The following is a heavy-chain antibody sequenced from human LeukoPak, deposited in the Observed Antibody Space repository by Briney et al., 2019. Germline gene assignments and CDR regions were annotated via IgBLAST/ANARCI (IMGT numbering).Heavy chain of an antibody. CDR3: ARAPRDSSSPPYFDY. Sequence: SETLSLTCTVSGGSISSGSYYWSWIRQPAGKGLEWIGRIYTSGSTNYNPSLKSRVTISVDTSKNQFSLKLSSVTAADTAVYYCARAPRDSSSPPYFDYWGQGTLVTVSS. CDR1: GGSISSGSYY. CDR2: IYTSGST. J-gene: IGHJ4*02. V-gene: IGHV4-61*02. D-gene: IGHD6-13*01.